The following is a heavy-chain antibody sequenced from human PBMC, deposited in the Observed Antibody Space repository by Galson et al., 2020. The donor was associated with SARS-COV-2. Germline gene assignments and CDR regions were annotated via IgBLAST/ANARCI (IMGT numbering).Heavy chain of an antibody. CDR3: ATGTVVPAAILGWFDP. V-gene: IGHV1-24*01. Sequence: ASVTVSCQVSGYTLTELSMHWVRPAPANGLAWMGGFDHEDGETLYAQKLQGRVTMTEDTPTDTDYMELSSLRSKDTAVYYCATGTVVPAAILGWFDPWGQGTLVTVSS. D-gene: IGHD2-2*02. CDR1: GYTLTELS. J-gene: IGHJ5*02. CDR2: FDHEDGET.